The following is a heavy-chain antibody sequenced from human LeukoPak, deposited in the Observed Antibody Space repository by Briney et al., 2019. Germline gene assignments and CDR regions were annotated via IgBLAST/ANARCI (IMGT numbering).Heavy chain of an antibody. D-gene: IGHD2-15*01. Sequence: GGSLRLSCTASGFTFGDYAMSWFRQAPGRGLEWVGFIRSKAYGGTTEYAASVKGRFTISRDDSKSIAYLQMNSLKTEDTAVYYCTRDHRDIVVVVAAVLDAFGIWGQGTMVTVSS. CDR1: GFTFGDYA. CDR2: IRSKAYGGTT. V-gene: IGHV3-49*03. J-gene: IGHJ3*02. CDR3: TRDHRDIVVVVAAVLDAFGI.